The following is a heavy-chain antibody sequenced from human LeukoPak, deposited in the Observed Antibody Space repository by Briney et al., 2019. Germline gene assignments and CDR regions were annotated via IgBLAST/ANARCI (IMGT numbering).Heavy chain of an antibody. CDR3: ARAGGYYYYYYGMDV. J-gene: IGHJ6*02. Sequence: GGSLRLSCAASGFTFSSYWMNWVRKAPGKGLEWVSSISSSSSYIYYADSVKGRFTISRDNAKNSLYLQMNSLRAEDTAVYYCARAGGYYYYYYGMDVWGQGTTVTVSS. D-gene: IGHD2-8*02. V-gene: IGHV3-21*01. CDR2: ISSSSSYI. CDR1: GFTFSSYW.